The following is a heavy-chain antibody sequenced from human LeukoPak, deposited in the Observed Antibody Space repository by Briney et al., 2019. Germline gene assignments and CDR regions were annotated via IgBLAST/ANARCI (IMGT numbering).Heavy chain of an antibody. CDR2: IGGPTET. D-gene: IGHD4-23*01. Sequence: GGSLRLSCVASGFSFDICAMSWVRQAPGKGPEWVSSIGGPTETFDADSVKGRFTVSRDNSQNTLYLQMNSLRAEDTAVYYCAKDATPRNSIWDYFGKWGQGALVTVST. CDR3: AKDATPRNSIWDYFGK. CDR1: GFSFDICA. J-gene: IGHJ4*02. V-gene: IGHV3-23*01.